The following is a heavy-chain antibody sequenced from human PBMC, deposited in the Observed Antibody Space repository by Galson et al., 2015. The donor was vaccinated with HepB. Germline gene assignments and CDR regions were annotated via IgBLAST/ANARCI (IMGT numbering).Heavy chain of an antibody. J-gene: IGHJ4*02. D-gene: IGHD3-10*01. CDR1: GFTFSSYG. CDR3: AKDGAWRPYGSGSGGPDY. CDR2: ISYDGSNK. V-gene: IGHV3-30*18. Sequence: SLRLSCAASGFTFSSYGMHWVRQAPGKGLEWVAVISYDGSNKYYADPVKGRFTISRDNSKNTLYLQMNSLRAEDTAVYYCAKDGAWRPYGSGSGGPDYWGQGTLVTVSS.